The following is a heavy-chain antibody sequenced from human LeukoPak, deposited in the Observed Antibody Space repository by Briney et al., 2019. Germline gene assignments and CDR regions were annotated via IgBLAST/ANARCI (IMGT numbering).Heavy chain of an antibody. CDR1: GFTFSSYG. D-gene: IGHD3-16*02. V-gene: IGHV3-30*18. Sequence: GGSLRLSCAASGFTFSSYGMHWVRQAPGKGLEWVAVISYDGSNKYYADSVKGRFTISRDNSKNTLYLQTNSLRAEDTAVHYCAKDGGSYVWGSYRSFDYWGQGTLVTVSS. CDR2: ISYDGSNK. J-gene: IGHJ4*02. CDR3: AKDGGSYVWGSYRSFDY.